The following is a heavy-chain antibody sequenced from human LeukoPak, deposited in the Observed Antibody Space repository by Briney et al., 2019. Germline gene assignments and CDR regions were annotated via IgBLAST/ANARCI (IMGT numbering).Heavy chain of an antibody. CDR1: GYTFTGYY. CDR2: INPNSGGT. D-gene: IGHD1-26*01. V-gene: IGHV1-2*02. J-gene: IGHJ4*02. CDR3: ARGRDDSGSHNFDY. Sequence: ASVKVSCKASGYTFTGYYMHWVRQAPGQGLEWMGWINPNSGGTNYAKKFEGRVTMTRDTSISTAYMELSRLRSDDTAVYYCARGRDDSGSHNFDYWGQGTLVTVSS.